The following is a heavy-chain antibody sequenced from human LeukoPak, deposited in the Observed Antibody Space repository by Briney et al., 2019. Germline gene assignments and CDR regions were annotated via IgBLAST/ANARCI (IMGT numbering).Heavy chain of an antibody. V-gene: IGHV1-69*05. D-gene: IGHD3-22*01. CDR3: ARGGEANYYDTSGYYLYYY. Sequence: ASVKVSCKASGGTFSNYAISWVRQAPGQGLEWMGRIIPIFGTANYAQKFQGRVTITTDESTSTAYMKLSSLRSEDTAVYYCARGGEANYYDTSGYYLYYYWGQGTLVTVSS. CDR1: GGTFSNYA. CDR2: IIPIFGTA. J-gene: IGHJ4*02.